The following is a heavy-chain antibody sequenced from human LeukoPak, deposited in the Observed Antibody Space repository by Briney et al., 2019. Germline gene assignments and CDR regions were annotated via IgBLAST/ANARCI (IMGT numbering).Heavy chain of an antibody. J-gene: IGHJ4*02. V-gene: IGHV3-23*01. CDR1: GFTFSSYA. D-gene: IGHD2-15*01. Sequence: GGSLRLSCTASGFTFSSYAMNWVRQAPGKGLEWVSGIGAGGTFTYYADSVKGRFTISRDNAKNSLYLQMNSLRAEDTAVYYCARCYGGYWGQGTLVTVSS. CDR3: ARCYGGY. CDR2: IGAGGTFT.